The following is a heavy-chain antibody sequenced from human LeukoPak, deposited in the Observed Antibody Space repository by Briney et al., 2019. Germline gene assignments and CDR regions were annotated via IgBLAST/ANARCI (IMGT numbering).Heavy chain of an antibody. J-gene: IGHJ5*02. CDR3: ARDSNMVRGINWFDP. CDR2: FDPEDGET. Sequence: SVKVSCKVSGYTLTELSMHWVRQAPGKGLEWMGGFDPEDGETIYAQKFQGRVTMTEDTSTDTAYMELSSVTAADTAVYYCARDSNMVRGINWFDPWGQGTLVTVSS. CDR1: GYTLTELS. D-gene: IGHD3-10*01. V-gene: IGHV1-24*01.